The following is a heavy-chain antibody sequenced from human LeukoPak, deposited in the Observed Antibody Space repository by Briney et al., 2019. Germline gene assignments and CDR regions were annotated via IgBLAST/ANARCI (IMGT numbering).Heavy chain of an antibody. D-gene: IGHD1-20*01. Sequence: PSETLSLTCAVYGGSFSGYYWSWIRQPPGKGLEWIGEINHSGSTNYNPSLKSRVTISVDTSKNQFSLKLSSVTAADTAVYYCAREAELYNWNYLDYWGQGTLVTVSS. V-gene: IGHV4-34*01. CDR1: GGSFSGYY. CDR3: AREAELYNWNYLDY. J-gene: IGHJ4*02. CDR2: INHSGST.